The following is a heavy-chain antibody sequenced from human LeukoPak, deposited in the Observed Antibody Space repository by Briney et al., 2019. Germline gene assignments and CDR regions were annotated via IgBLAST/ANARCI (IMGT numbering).Heavy chain of an antibody. V-gene: IGHV3-21*01. D-gene: IGHD2-2*01. CDR1: GFTLSNYW. J-gene: IGHJ5*02. CDR3: AREYCTSTSCYGDWVFDP. Sequence: GGSLRLSCAASGFTLSNYWMSWVRQAPGKGLEWVSSISSSSSYIYYADSVKGRFTISRDNAKNSLYLQMNSLRAEDTAVYYCAREYCTSTSCYGDWVFDPWGQGTLVTVSS. CDR2: ISSSSSYI.